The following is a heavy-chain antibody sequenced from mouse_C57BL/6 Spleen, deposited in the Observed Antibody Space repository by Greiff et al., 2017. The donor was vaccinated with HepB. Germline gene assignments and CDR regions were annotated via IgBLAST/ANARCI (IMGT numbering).Heavy chain of an antibody. Sequence: EVHLVESGGGLVKPGGSLKLSCAASGFTFSSYTMSWVRQTPEKRLEWVATISGGGGNTYYPDSVKGRFTISRDNAKNTLYLQMSSLRSEDTALYYCARHGTTVGVFDYWGQGTTLTVSS. V-gene: IGHV5-9*01. CDR3: ARHGTTVGVFDY. J-gene: IGHJ2*01. D-gene: IGHD1-1*01. CDR1: GFTFSSYT. CDR2: ISGGGGNT.